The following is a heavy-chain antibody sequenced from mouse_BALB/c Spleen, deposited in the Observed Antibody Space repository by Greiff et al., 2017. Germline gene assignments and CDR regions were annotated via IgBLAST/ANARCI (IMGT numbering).Heavy chain of an antibody. D-gene: IGHD1-1*01. CDR1: GYTFTSYY. CDR2: INPSNGGT. Sequence: VKVVESGAELVKPGASVKLSCKASGYTFTSYYMYWVKQRPGQGLEWIGEINPSNGGTNFNEKFKSKATLTVDKSSSTAYMQLSSLTSEDSAVYYCTRGRGSSWFAYWGQGTLVTVSA. V-gene: IGHV1S81*02. J-gene: IGHJ3*01. CDR3: TRGRGSSWFAY.